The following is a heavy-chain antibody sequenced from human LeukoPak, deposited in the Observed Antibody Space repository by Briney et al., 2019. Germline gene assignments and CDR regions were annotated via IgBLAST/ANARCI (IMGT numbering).Heavy chain of an antibody. Sequence: GGSLRLSCAASGFTFSSYSMNWVRQAPGKGLEWVSYISSSSSTIDYADSVRGRFTISRDNAKNSLFLQMNSLRAEDTAVYYCVREGTFASPEAGRWIDSFDIWGQGTMVTVSS. V-gene: IGHV3-48*04. CDR3: VREGTFASPEAGRWIDSFDI. CDR1: GFTFSSYS. CDR2: ISSSSSTI. J-gene: IGHJ3*02. D-gene: IGHD6-13*01.